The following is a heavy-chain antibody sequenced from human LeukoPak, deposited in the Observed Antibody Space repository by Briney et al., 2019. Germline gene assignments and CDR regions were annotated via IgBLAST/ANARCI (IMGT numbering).Heavy chain of an antibody. V-gene: IGHV3-30-3*01. J-gene: IGHJ5*02. CDR3: ARGRSSWYPWFDP. CDR1: GFTFSSYV. CDR2: LSYDGTNK. D-gene: IGHD6-13*01. Sequence: PGGSLRLSCAASGFTFSSYVIHWVRQAPGKGLEGVAVLSYDGTNKYYADSVKGRFTISRDNSKNTLYLQMNSLRPEDTAVYYCARGRSSWYPWFDPWGQGTLVTVSS.